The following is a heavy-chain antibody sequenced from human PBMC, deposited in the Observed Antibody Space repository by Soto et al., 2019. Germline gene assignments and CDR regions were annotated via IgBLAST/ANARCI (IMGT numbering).Heavy chain of an antibody. J-gene: IGHJ4*02. CDR3: ARSGEGQFDY. D-gene: IGHD3-10*01. CDR1: GFPFSIYS. Sequence: EVQLVESGGGLVQPGGSLRLTCAASGFPFSIYSMNWVRQAPWKGLAWSSYITSDTNTIKYADSVKGRFTISRDNAKNLVYLQMNSLRDEDTAVYCCARSGEGQFDYWGQGTVVTVSS. V-gene: IGHV3-48*02. CDR2: ITSDTNTI.